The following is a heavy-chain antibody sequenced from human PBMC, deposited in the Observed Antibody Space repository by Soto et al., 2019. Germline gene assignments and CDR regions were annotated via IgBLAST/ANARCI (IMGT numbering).Heavy chain of an antibody. CDR1: GGSISSSSYY. D-gene: IGHD2-21*01. J-gene: IGHJ6*02. Sequence: PSETLSLTCTVSGGSISSSSYYWGWIRQPPGKGLEWIGSIYYSGYTYYNPSLKSRVTISVDTSKNQFSLKLSSVTAADTAVYYRARHSGPLSDCYYYGMDVWGQGTTVTVSS. CDR2: IYYSGYT. CDR3: ARHSGPLSDCYYYGMDV. V-gene: IGHV4-39*01.